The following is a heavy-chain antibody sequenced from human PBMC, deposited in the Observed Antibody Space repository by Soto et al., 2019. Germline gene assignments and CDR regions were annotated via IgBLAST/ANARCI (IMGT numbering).Heavy chain of an antibody. V-gene: IGHV6-1*01. D-gene: IGHD1-7*01. J-gene: IGHJ5*02. Sequence: KQSQTLSLTCAISGDSVSSNSAAWNWIRQSPSRGLEWLGRTYYRSKWYNDYAVSVKSRITINPDTSKNQFSLQLNSVTPEDTAVYYCARGAGPQPPNNWNYESALTRFDPWGQGTLVTVSS. CDR3: ARGAGPQPPNNWNYESALTRFDP. CDR2: TYYRSKWYN. CDR1: GDSVSSNSAA.